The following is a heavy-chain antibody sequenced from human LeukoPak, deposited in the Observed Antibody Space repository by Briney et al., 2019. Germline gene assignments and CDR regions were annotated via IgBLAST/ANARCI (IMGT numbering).Heavy chain of an antibody. CDR2: IYHTGAT. V-gene: IGHV4-39*01. Sequence: SETLSLTCSVSGGSISSSTYFWGWIRQPPGKGLEWIGTIYHTGATYYNPSLQSRVTISVDTSKNQFSLNLSSVTATDTAVYFCARHYTLVTAPGAYYMDVWGKGTTVTVSS. CDR3: ARHYTLVTAPGAYYMDV. CDR1: GGSISSSTYF. D-gene: IGHD6-13*01. J-gene: IGHJ6*03.